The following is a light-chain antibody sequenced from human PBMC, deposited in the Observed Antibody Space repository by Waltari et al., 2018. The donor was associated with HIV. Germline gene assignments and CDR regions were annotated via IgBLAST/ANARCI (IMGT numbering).Light chain of an antibody. CDR3: ATWDDSLNGPL. CDR1: SSNIGSNH. Sequence: QSVLTQPPSASGTPGQRVTISCSGLSSNIGSNHVSWYQQFPGTAPKVLMSANNQRPSGVPDRFSASKSGTSASLAISGLHSEDEADYYCATWDDSLNGPLFGGGTKLTVL. V-gene: IGLV1-44*01. CDR2: ANN. J-gene: IGLJ2*01.